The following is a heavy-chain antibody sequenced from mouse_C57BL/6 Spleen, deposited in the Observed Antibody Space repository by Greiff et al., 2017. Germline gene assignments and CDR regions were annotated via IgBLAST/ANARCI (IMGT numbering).Heavy chain of an antibody. Sequence: EVQLQQSGPELVKPGASVKIPCKASGYTFTDYNMDWVKQSHGKSLEWIGDINPNNGGTIYNQKFKGKATLTVDKSSSTAYMELRSLTSEDTAVYYCARSCNYEGNHAMGYWGQGTSVTVSS. CDR2: INPNNGGT. D-gene: IGHD2-1*01. CDR3: ARSCNYEGNHAMGY. CDR1: GYTFTDYN. J-gene: IGHJ4*01. V-gene: IGHV1-18*01.